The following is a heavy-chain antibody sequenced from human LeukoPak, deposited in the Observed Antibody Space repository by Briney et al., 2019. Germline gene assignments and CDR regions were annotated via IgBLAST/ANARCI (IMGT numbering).Heavy chain of an antibody. J-gene: IGHJ4*02. Sequence: GGSLRLSCKGSGYSFTTYWISWVRQMPGKGLEWMGRIDPSDSETNYSPSFQGHVTISADKSISTAYLQWSSLKASDTAMYYRARTRYIPVDDYWGQGTLITVS. V-gene: IGHV5-10-1*01. CDR1: GYSFTTYW. CDR3: ARTRYIPVDDY. D-gene: IGHD6-19*01. CDR2: IDPSDSET.